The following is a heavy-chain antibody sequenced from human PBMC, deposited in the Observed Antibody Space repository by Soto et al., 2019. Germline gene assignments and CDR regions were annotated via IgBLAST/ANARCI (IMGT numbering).Heavy chain of an antibody. CDR3: ARGGSSSWFKEDAFDI. CDR2: INPSGGST. D-gene: IGHD6-13*01. Sequence: ASVKVSCKASGYTFTSYYMHWVRQAPGQGLEWTGIINPSGGSTSYAQKFQGRVTMTRDTSTSTVYMELNSLRSEDTAVYYCARGGSSSWFKEDAFDIWGQGTMVTVSS. CDR1: GYTFTSYY. V-gene: IGHV1-46*01. J-gene: IGHJ3*02.